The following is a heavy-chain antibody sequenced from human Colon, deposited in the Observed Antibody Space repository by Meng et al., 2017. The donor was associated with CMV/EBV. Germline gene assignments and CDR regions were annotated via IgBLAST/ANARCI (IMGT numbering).Heavy chain of an antibody. CDR2: IYYSGRT. Sequence: GSLRLSCTVSGGSISSYYWSWIRQPPGKGLEWIGFIYYSGRTIYNPSLKSRVTMSVDTSENQFSLKLTSVTAADAAVYFCAKVGLGASTEIYYFDYWGQGALVTVSS. V-gene: IGHV4-59*01. CDR3: AKVGLGASTEIYYFDY. J-gene: IGHJ4*02. D-gene: IGHD1-26*01. CDR1: GGSISSYY.